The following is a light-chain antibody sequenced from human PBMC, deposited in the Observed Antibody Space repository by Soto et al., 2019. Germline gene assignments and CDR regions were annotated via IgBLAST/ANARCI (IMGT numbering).Light chain of an antibody. Sequence: DIQMTQSPSTLSGSVGDRVTITCRASQTISSWLAWYQQKPGKAPKLLIYKASTLKSGVPSRFSGSASGTEFTLTISSLQPDDFATYYCQQYNSYSEALGQGPKVDIK. V-gene: IGKV1-5*03. CDR3: QQYNSYSEA. CDR1: QTISSW. CDR2: KAS. J-gene: IGKJ1*01.